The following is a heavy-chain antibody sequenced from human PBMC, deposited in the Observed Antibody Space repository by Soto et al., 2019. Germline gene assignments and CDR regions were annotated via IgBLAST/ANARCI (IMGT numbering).Heavy chain of an antibody. Sequence: GGSLRLSCAASGFTFSSYAMGWARQGPGKGLEWVAVVSIGGSTHYADSVRGRFTIPRDNSKDTLSLQMNSLTAEDTAVYFCAKRRGAGGHFDYWGQGALVTVSS. J-gene: IGHJ4*02. CDR2: VSIGGST. CDR3: AKRRGAGGHFDY. V-gene: IGHV3-23*01. CDR1: GFTFSSYA. D-gene: IGHD2-15*01.